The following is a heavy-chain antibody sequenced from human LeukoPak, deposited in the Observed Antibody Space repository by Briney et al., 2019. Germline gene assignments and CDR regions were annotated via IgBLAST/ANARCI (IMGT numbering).Heavy chain of an antibody. D-gene: IGHD6-19*01. V-gene: IGHV1-8*01. Sequence: GASVKVSCKASGYSFSTYDINWVRQGNGQGLEWMGWMNPNRGNTGYAEKFQGRVTMTRNSSISTAYMELSSLRSEDTAVYFCARMIAVAGGYDFYYGLDVWGQGTTVTVSS. CDR2: MNPNRGNT. CDR3: ARMIAVAGGYDFYYGLDV. J-gene: IGHJ6*02. CDR1: GYSFSTYD.